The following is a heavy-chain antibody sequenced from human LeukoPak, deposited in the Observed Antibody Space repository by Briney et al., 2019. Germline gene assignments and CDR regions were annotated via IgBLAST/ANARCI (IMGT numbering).Heavy chain of an antibody. Sequence: GGSLRLSCAASGFTFSSYGMHWVRQAPGKGLEWVAVISYDGSNKYYADSVKGRFTISRDNSKNTLYLQMNSLRAEDTAVYYCVREGGYQYYYAMDVWGQGTTVTVSS. J-gene: IGHJ6*02. D-gene: IGHD3-16*01. CDR3: VREGGYQYYYAMDV. CDR2: ISYDGSNK. V-gene: IGHV3-30*03. CDR1: GFTFSSYG.